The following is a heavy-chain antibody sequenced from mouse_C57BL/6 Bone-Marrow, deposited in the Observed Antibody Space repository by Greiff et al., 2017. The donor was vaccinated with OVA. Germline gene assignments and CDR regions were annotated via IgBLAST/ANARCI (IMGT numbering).Heavy chain of an antibody. D-gene: IGHD2-3*01. CDR3: ARGGWLLPLAY. J-gene: IGHJ3*01. V-gene: IGHV1-47*01. CDR1: GYTFTTYP. Sequence: QVQLQQSGAELVKPGASVKMSCKASGYTFTTYPIEWMKQNHGKSLEWIGNFHPYNDDTKYNEKFKGKATLTVEKSSSTVYLAVSRLKSDDSAVDYCARGGWLLPLAYWGQGTLVTVSA. CDR2: FHPYNDDT.